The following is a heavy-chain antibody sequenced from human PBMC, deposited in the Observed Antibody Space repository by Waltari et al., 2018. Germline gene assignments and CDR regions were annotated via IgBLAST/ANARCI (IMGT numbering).Heavy chain of an antibody. CDR1: GFTFSSCA. CDR3: AKDYYGSGSYPDY. D-gene: IGHD3-10*01. CDR2: ISDVGGST. Sequence: EVQLLESGGGLVQPGGSLSLSCAAPGFTFSSCAMTWVRWAPGKGLEWVATISDVGGSTYYPDSVKGRFTISRDNTRNTLYLQMDSLRAEDTAQYYCAKDYYGSGSYPDYWGQGTPVTVSS. V-gene: IGHV3-23*01. J-gene: IGHJ4*02.